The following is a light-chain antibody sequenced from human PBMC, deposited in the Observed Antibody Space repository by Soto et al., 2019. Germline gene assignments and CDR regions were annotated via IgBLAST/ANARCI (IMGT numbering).Light chain of an antibody. J-gene: IGKJ5*01. V-gene: IGKV3-11*01. Sequence: EIVLTQSPATLSLSPGERATLSCRASLSVGSYLAWYQQKPGQPPRLLIYDASNRATGIPARFSGSGSGTDFTLTISSLEPEDFAVYYCQQRSNWPPITFGQGTRLEIK. CDR2: DAS. CDR3: QQRSNWPPIT. CDR1: LSVGSY.